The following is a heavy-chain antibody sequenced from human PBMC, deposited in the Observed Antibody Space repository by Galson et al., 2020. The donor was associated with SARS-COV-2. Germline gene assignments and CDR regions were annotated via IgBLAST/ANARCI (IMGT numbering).Heavy chain of an antibody. CDR3: VKVPFLYDFWSGYWGRVSFDY. J-gene: IGHJ4*02. V-gene: IGHV3-64D*06. D-gene: IGHD3-3*01. CDR1: GFTFSSYA. Sequence: GGSLRLSCSASGFTFSSYAMHWVRQAPGKGLEYVSAISSNGGSTYYADSVKGRFTISRDNSKNTLYLQMSSLRAEDTAVYYCVKVPFLYDFWSGYWGRVSFDYWGQGTLVTVSS. CDR2: ISSNGGST.